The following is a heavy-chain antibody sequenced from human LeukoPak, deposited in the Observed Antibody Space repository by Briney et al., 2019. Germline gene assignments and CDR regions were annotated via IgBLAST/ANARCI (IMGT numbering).Heavy chain of an antibody. V-gene: IGHV5-51*01. CDR3: ARLSGAFYDILTGTYSFDY. J-gene: IGHJ4*02. CDR1: GYSFTSYW. Sequence: GESLKISCKGSGYSFTSYWIGWVRQMPGKGLEWMGIIYPGDSDTRYSPSFQGQVTISADKSINTACLQWSSLKASDTAMYYCARLSGAFYDILTGTYSFDYWGQGTLVTVSS. D-gene: IGHD3-9*01. CDR2: IYPGDSDT.